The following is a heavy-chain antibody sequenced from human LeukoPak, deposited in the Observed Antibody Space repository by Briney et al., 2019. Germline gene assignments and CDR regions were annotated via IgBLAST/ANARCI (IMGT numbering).Heavy chain of an antibody. CDR1: GYSFTSYW. V-gene: IGHV5-51*01. CDR3: ARGAYMVRGVITAFDI. D-gene: IGHD3-10*01. J-gene: IGHJ3*02. Sequence: GESLKISCKGSGYSFTSYWIGWVRQMPGKGLEWMGIICPGDSDTRYSPSFQGQVTISADKSISTAYLQWSSLKASDTAMYYCARGAYMVRGVITAFDIWGQGTTVIVSS. CDR2: ICPGDSDT.